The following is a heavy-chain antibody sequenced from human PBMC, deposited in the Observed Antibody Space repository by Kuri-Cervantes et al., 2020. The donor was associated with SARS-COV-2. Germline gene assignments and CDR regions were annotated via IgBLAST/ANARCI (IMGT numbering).Heavy chain of an antibody. J-gene: IGHJ6*01. CDR3: ASRGGVVTAYYYYGMDV. D-gene: IGHD2-21*02. CDR2: IYPGDSDT. V-gene: IGHV5-51*01. Sequence: KVSCKGSGYCFTNYWIGWVRQMPGKGLEWMGIIYPGDSDTRYSPSFQGQVTISADKSISTAYLQWSSLQASDTAMYYCASRGGVVTAYYYYGMDVWGQAIT. CDR1: GYCFTNYW.